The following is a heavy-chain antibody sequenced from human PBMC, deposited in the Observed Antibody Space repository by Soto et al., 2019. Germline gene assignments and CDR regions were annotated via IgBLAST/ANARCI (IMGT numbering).Heavy chain of an antibody. J-gene: IGHJ6*02. CDR1: GFSLSTSGVG. CDR2: IYWNDDK. D-gene: IGHD6-13*01. V-gene: IGHV2-5*01. CDR3: ARTRLVVDSWYSYYYDYGMDV. Sequence: QITLKESGPTLVNPTQTLTLTCTFSGFSLSTSGVGVGWIRQPPGKALEWLALIYWNDDKRYSPSLKSRLTKTKDASKNQVVLTMPDMDPVDTATYYCARTRLVVDSWYSYYYDYGMDVWGQGTTVTVSS.